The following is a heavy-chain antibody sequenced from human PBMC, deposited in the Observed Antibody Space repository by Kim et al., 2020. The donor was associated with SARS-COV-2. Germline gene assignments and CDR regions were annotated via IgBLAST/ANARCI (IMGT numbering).Heavy chain of an antibody. CDR2: IDGSDGTT. J-gene: IGHJ4*02. CDR3: MKGGWGWIWDH. Sequence: GGSLRLSCTTSGFTFTGHAMSWVRQAPGKGLEWVSSIDGSDGTTYYVDSVRGRFTISRDDSKNTLYLQMSALRVDDMAVYYCMKGGWGWIWDHWGQGTLVTVSS. D-gene: IGHD2-21*01. V-gene: IGHV3-23*01. CDR1: GFTFTGHA.